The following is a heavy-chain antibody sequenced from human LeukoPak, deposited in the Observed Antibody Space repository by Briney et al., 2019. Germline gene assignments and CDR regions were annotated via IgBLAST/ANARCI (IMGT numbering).Heavy chain of an antibody. D-gene: IGHD2-15*01. CDR1: GFTFSSYG. J-gene: IGHJ5*02. V-gene: IGHV3-23*01. CDR2: LSGSGGST. Sequence: GGSLRLSCAASGFTFSSYGMSWVRQAPGKGLEWVSALSGSGGSTYYADSVKGRFTISRDNSKNTLYLQMNSLREEATAVYYCARDPARGRYCSGGSCYNNWFDPWGQGTLVTVSS. CDR3: ARDPARGRYCSGGSCYNNWFDP.